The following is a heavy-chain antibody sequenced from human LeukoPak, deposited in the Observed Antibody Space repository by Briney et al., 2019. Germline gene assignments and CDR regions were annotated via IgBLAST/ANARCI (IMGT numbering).Heavy chain of an antibody. V-gene: IGHV3-74*01. Sequence: GGSLRLSCAGSGFTFSTYWMHWVRQAPGKGLVWVSRIGSDGRSTTYADSVKGRFTISRDNTKNTLYLQMNNLRAEDTAIYYCARDLYNYDLGSPYWGQGTLVTVSS. CDR3: ARDLYNYDLGSPY. D-gene: IGHD3-10*01. CDR1: GFTFSTYW. J-gene: IGHJ4*02. CDR2: IGSDGRST.